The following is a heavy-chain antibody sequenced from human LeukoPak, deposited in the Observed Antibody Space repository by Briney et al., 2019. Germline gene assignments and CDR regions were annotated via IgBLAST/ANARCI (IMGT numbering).Heavy chain of an antibody. CDR2: INHSGGT. CDR1: GGSFSGYY. CDR3: ARAQLTGDPYFDY. Sequence: SETLSLTCAVYGGSFSGYYWSWIRQPPGKGLEWIGEINHSGGTNYNPSLKSRVTISVDTSKNQFSLKLSSVTAADTAVYYCARAQLTGDPYFDYWGQGTLVTVSS. J-gene: IGHJ4*02. V-gene: IGHV4-34*01. D-gene: IGHD7-27*01.